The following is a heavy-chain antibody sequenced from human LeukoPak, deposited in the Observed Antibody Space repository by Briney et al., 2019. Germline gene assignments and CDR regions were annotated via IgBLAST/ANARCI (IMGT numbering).Heavy chain of an antibody. CDR3: ATERGDSPDY. Sequence: ETLSLTCAVYGGSFSGYYWSWVRQAPGKGLEWVSGISGSGANTYHADSVKGRFTISRDNSKNTLYVQMNSLRAEDTAVYYCATERGDSPDYWGQGTLVTVSS. CDR2: ISGSGANT. J-gene: IGHJ4*02. D-gene: IGHD2-21*01. V-gene: IGHV3-23*01. CDR1: GGSFSGYY.